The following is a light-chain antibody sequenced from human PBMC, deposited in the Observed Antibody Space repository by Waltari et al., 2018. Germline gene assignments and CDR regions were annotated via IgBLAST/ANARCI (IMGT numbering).Light chain of an antibody. CDR3: AAWDASLNGWV. V-gene: IGLV1-44*01. CDR2: SNN. Sequence: QSVLTQPPSASGPPGQRVALPCSGPRSNIGSNSVHSYQQLPGTAPKLLTHSNNQRPSGVPDRFSGSKSGTSASLAISGLQSEDEAHYYCAAWDASLNGWVFGGGTKLTVL. CDR1: RSNIGSNS. J-gene: IGLJ3*02.